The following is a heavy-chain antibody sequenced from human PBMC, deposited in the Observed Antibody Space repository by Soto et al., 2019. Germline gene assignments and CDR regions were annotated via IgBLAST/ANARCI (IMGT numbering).Heavy chain of an antibody. Sequence: GESLKISCAASGFTFSSYAMDWVRQAPGKGLEWVAVISYDGSNKYYVDSVKGRFTISRDTSQNTLYLQMNSLRADDTAIYYCARWSYLDYWGQGTRVTVSS. CDR2: ISYDGSNK. V-gene: IGHV3-30-3*01. J-gene: IGHJ4*02. CDR3: ARWSYLDY. CDR1: GFTFSSYA. D-gene: IGHD3-3*01.